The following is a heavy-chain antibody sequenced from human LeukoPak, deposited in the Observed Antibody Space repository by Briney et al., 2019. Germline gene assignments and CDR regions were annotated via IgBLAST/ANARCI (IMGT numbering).Heavy chain of an antibody. V-gene: IGHV1-2*02. J-gene: IGHJ4*02. D-gene: IGHD6-19*01. CDR2: INPNSGGT. CDR3: ARGPFTWYSSGWYVN. CDR1: GYTFTGYY. Sequence: ASVKVSCKASGYTFTGYYMHWVRQAPGQGLEWMGWINPNSGGTNYAQKLQGRVTMTRDTSISTAYMELSRLRSDDTAVYYCARGPFTWYSSGWYVNWGQGTLVTVSP.